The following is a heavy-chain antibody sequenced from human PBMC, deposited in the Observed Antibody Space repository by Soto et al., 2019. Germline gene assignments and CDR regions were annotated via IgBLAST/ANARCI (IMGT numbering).Heavy chain of an antibody. CDR3: ARPGGVAAADSFDH. D-gene: IGHD6-13*01. CDR2: IYYSGST. J-gene: IGHJ4*02. Sequence: LETPSLTCSVSGGSSSSSTYYWGWIRQPPGKGLEWIGSIYYSGSTYYNPSLKSRVIISVDTSKNQFSLKLSSVTAADTAVYYCARPGGVAAADSFDHWGQGILVTVSS. CDR1: GGSSSSSTYY. V-gene: IGHV4-39*01.